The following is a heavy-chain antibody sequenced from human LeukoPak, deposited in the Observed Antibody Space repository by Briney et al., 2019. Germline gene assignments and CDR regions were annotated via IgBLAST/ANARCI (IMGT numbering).Heavy chain of an antibody. D-gene: IGHD1-26*01. CDR2: IYSGGST. Sequence: GGSLRLSCAASGFTFSSYAMSWVRQAPGKGLEWVSVIYSGGSTYYADSVKGRFTISRDNSMNTLYLQMNSLRAEDTAVYYCARDLGGFDYWGQGTLVTVSS. J-gene: IGHJ4*02. CDR1: GFTFSSYA. V-gene: IGHV3-53*01. CDR3: ARDLGGFDY.